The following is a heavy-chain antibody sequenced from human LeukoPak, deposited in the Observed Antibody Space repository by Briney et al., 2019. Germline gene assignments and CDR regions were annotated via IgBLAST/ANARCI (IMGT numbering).Heavy chain of an antibody. V-gene: IGHV4-59*01. CDR2: IYYSGST. D-gene: IGHD4-17*01. CDR1: GGSISSYY. J-gene: IGHJ2*01. CDR3: ARDLATVTTNWYFDL. Sequence: SETLSLTCTVSGGSISSYYWSWIRQPPGKGLEWIGYIYYSGSTNYNPSLKGRVTISVDTSKNQFSLKLSSVTAADTAVYYCARDLATVTTNWYFDLWGRGTLVTVSS.